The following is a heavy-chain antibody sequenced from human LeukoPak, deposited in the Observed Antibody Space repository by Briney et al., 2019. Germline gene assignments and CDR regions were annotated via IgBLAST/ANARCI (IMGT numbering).Heavy chain of an antibody. CDR1: GFTFSSYA. Sequence: GGSLRLSCAASGFTFSSYAMSWVRQAPGKGLEWVSAISGSGGSTYYADSVKGRFTISRDNSKNTLYLQMNSLRAEDTAVYYCAKDPIVVVPAAARRGDYFDYWGQGTLATVSS. CDR2: ISGSGGST. CDR3: AKDPIVVVPAAARRGDYFDY. J-gene: IGHJ4*02. D-gene: IGHD2-2*01. V-gene: IGHV3-23*01.